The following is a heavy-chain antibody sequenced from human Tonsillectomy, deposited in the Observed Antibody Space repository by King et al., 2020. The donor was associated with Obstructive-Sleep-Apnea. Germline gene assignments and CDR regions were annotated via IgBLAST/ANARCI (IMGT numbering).Heavy chain of an antibody. CDR3: ATTARGDYDYYGLDV. Sequence: VQLVESGGGLVQPGGSLRLCCRASGFTFSNYAMSWVRQAPGKGLEWVSGISVSGGGTYYADSVKGRFTISRDNFKKTLYLQMNSLRADDTAAYYCATTARGDYDYYGLDVWGQGTTVIVSS. D-gene: IGHD4/OR15-4a*01. J-gene: IGHJ6*02. CDR1: GFTFSNYA. V-gene: IGHV3-23*04. CDR2: ISVSGGGT.